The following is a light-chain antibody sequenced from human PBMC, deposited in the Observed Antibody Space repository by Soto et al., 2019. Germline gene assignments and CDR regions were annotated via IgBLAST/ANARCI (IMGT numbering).Light chain of an antibody. CDR1: HSISSY. J-gene: IGKJ4*01. CDR3: QQNYSTPILT. CDR2: AAS. V-gene: IGKV1-39*01. Sequence: DIQMTQSPSSLSASVGDRVTITCRASHSISSYLNWYQQKPGKAPKLLIYAASRLQSGVPSSVSGSGSGTDFTLNISSLQPEDCATYDCQQNYSTPILTFDGGTKVEIK.